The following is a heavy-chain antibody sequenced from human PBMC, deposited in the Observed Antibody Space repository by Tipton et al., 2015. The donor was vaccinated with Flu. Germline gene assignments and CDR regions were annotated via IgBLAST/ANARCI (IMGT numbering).Heavy chain of an antibody. Sequence: TLSLTCTVSGGSISTSGYYWGWIRQPPGKGLEWIGSIRYGGSSYYTPSLKSRVTISVDTSRNQFSLNLKSVTAADTAVYYCARDRGWPAALDYWSQGILVTVSS. CDR1: GGSISTSGYY. V-gene: IGHV4-39*07. D-gene: IGHD3-10*01. CDR3: ARDRGWPAALDY. CDR2: IRYGGSS. J-gene: IGHJ4*02.